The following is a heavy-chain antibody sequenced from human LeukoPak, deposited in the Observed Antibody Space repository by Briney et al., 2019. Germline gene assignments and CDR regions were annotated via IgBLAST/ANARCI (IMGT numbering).Heavy chain of an antibody. Sequence: SGPTLVNPTQALTLTCTFSGFSLSTSGVGVGWIRQPPGKALEWLALIYWDDDKRYSPSLKNRLTITKDTSKNQVVLTMTNMDPVDTATYYCAHRDMAAAGDYFAYWGQGTLVTVSS. CDR1: GFSLSTSGVG. J-gene: IGHJ4*02. V-gene: IGHV2-5*02. CDR3: AHRDMAAAGDYFAY. CDR2: IYWDDDK. D-gene: IGHD6-13*01.